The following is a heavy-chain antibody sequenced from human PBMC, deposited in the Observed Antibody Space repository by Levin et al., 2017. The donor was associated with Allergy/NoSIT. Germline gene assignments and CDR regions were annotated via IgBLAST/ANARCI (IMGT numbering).Heavy chain of an antibody. Sequence: PSETLSLTCTVSGGSISSYYWSWIRQPPGKGLEWIGYIHYSGSTNYNPSLKSRVTISVDTSKNQFSLKLSSVTAADTAVFYCARVKGDYDSSWIDPWGQGTLVTVSS. J-gene: IGHJ5*02. CDR1: GGSISSYY. V-gene: IGHV4-59*01. CDR3: ARVKGDYDSSWIDP. CDR2: IHYSGST. D-gene: IGHD2-21*02.